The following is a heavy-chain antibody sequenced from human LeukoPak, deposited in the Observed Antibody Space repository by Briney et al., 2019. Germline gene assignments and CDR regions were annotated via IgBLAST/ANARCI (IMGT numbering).Heavy chain of an antibody. CDR2: IYHSGST. J-gene: IGHJ4*02. D-gene: IGHD1-26*01. CDR1: GYSISSGYY. Sequence: SETLSLTCAVSGYSISSGYYCGWIRQPPGKGLEWIGSIYHSGSTYYNPSLKSRVTISVDTSKNQFSLKLSSVTAADTAVYYCARRGSSTFDYWGQGTLVTVSS. V-gene: IGHV4-38-2*01. CDR3: ARRGSSTFDY.